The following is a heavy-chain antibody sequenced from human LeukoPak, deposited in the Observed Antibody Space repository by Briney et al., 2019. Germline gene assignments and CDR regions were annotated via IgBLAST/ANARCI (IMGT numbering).Heavy chain of an antibody. D-gene: IGHD2-15*01. CDR3: ARDSYCSGGSCYPQFDP. CDR1: GGSISSYY. V-gene: IGHV4-59*12. CDR2: IYHSGST. Sequence: SETLSLTCTVSGGSISSYYWSWIRQPPGKGLEWIGYIYHSGSTYYNPSLKSRVTISVDRSKNQFSLKLSSVTAADTAVYYCARDSYCSGGSCYPQFDPWGQGTLVTVSS. J-gene: IGHJ5*02.